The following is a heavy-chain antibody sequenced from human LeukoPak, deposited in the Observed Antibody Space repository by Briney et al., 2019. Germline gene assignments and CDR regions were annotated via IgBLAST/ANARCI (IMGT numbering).Heavy chain of an antibody. Sequence: SETLSLACTVSGGSISSYYWSWIRQPPGKGLEWIGYIYYSGSTNYNPSLKSRVTISVDTSKNQFSLKLSSVTAADTAVYYCARGDSSGYYSDWFDPWGQGTLVTVSS. CDR2: IYYSGST. D-gene: IGHD3-22*01. CDR1: GGSISSYY. J-gene: IGHJ5*02. V-gene: IGHV4-59*01. CDR3: ARGDSSGYYSDWFDP.